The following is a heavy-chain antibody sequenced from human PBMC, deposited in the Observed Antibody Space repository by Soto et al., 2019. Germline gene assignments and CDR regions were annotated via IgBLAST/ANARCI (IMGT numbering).Heavy chain of an antibody. CDR2: ISYDGSNQ. V-gene: IGHV3-30-3*01. J-gene: IGHJ6*02. CDR3: ARDRSSTYYYYGMDL. D-gene: IGHD6-19*01. CDR1: GFSFSRHG. Sequence: GGSLRLSVAASGFSFSRHGMHWVRQAPGKGLEWVAVISYDGSNQDYADSVKGRFSISRDNSKNTVYLQMNSLRVEDSAVYYCARDRSSTYYYYGMDLWGQGTTVTVSS.